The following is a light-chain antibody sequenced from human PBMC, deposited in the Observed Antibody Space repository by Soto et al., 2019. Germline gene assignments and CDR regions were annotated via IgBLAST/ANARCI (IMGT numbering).Light chain of an antibody. Sequence: EIVMSQSPATLSVSPGERATPSCRARQSVSSNLAWYQQKPGQAPRLLIYGASIRATGIPARISGSGSETQFSLTISSLQSEDFAVYYCQPYDNWPPITLGQGTRMENK. CDR1: QSVSSN. V-gene: IGKV3-15*01. CDR3: QPYDNWPPIT. J-gene: IGKJ5*01. CDR2: GAS.